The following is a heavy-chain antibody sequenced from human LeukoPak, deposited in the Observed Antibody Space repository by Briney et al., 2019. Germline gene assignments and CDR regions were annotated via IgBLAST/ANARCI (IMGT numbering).Heavy chain of an antibody. CDR3: ATGVATAFTY. CDR2: IDPNSGDT. Sequence: GASVKVSCKASGYTFTAYYIHWVRQAPGQGLEWMAWIDPNSGDTWSAPLFQGRVTMTRDTSITTASMELTWLSSDDTAVYYCATGVATAFTYWGQGTLLTVSS. CDR1: GYTFTAYY. V-gene: IGHV1-2*02. J-gene: IGHJ4*02. D-gene: IGHD5-18*01.